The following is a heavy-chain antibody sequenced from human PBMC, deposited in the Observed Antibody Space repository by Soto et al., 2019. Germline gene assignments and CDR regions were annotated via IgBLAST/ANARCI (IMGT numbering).Heavy chain of an antibody. J-gene: IGHJ6*02. D-gene: IGHD2-21*01. CDR2: INSDGTIS. V-gene: IGHV3-74*01. CDR3: ARLSGDHSAFFSYGMDA. CDR1: GFTFSGYE. Sequence: PGGSLRLSCAASGFTFSGYEMNWVPQAPGKGPEWLSGINSDGTISSYADSVKGRFTISRDNARNTLSLQMNSLRADDTAVYYCARLSGDHSAFFSYGMDAWGQGTTVTVSS.